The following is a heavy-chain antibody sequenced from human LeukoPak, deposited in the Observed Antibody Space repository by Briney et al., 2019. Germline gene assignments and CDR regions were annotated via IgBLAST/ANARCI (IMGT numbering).Heavy chain of an antibody. CDR3: SRDSGYCSGGSCWYFDF. V-gene: IGHV1-2*02. CDR2: INPNSGGT. J-gene: IGHJ4*02. CDR1: GDSFTSYY. D-gene: IGHD2-15*01. Sequence: ASVKVSCKASGDSFTSYYMHWVRQAPGQGLEWMGWINPNSGGTNYAQKFQGRVTMTRDTSMSTAYMELSGLRSDDTAVYYCSRDSGYCSGGSCWYFDFWGQGTLVTVSA.